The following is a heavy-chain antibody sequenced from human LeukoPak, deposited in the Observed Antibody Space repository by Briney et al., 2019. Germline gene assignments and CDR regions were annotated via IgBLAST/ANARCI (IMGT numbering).Heavy chain of an antibody. Sequence: ASVKVSCKASGYTFTGYYLHWVRQAPGQGLEWMGCVNPNSGDTNYAQKFQGSVTMTRDTSISTVYMEMSRLRSDDTAVYYCARASGSYWWFDSWGQGTLVTVSS. CDR1: GYTFTGYY. D-gene: IGHD1-26*01. V-gene: IGHV1-2*02. J-gene: IGHJ5*01. CDR3: ARASGSYWWFDS. CDR2: VNPNSGDT.